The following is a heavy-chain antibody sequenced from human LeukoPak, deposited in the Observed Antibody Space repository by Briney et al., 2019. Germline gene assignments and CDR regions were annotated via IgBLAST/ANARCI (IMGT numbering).Heavy chain of an antibody. V-gene: IGHV3-48*01. Sequence: PGESLRLSCAASGFTFTTYSMNWVRQAAGKGLEWVSHMGIGTSTIGYADSVKGRFTISRDNAKNSVHLQMSNLRVDDSAVYYCVRDKDWGFDSWGQGTLVTVSS. CDR1: GFTFTTYS. J-gene: IGHJ4*02. D-gene: IGHD7-27*01. CDR3: VRDKDWGFDS. CDR2: MGIGTSTI.